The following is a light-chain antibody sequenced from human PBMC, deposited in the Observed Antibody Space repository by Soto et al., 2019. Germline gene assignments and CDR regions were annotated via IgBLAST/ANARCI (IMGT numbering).Light chain of an antibody. CDR3: QQYHNWPS. CDR1: QSVFSS. Sequence: TVLTQSPATLSVSPGERATLSCRASQSVFSSLAWYQHKPGQAPRLLIYGAATRVTGIPARFSGSGSGTKFTLTISSLQSDDIAVYYCQQYHNWPSFGQVTKVEIK. CDR2: GAA. J-gene: IGKJ1*01. V-gene: IGKV3-15*01.